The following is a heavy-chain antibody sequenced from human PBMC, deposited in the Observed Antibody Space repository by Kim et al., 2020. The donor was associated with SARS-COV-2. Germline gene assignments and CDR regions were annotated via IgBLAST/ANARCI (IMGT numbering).Heavy chain of an antibody. CDR1: GFTFSSYS. V-gene: IGHV3-21*01. CDR3: ARDNPPYSSSWYYRYYYYGMDV. D-gene: IGHD6-13*01. Sequence: GGSLRLSCAASGFTFSSYSMNWVRQAPGKGLEWVSSISSSSSYIYYADSVKGRFTISRDNAKNSLYLQMNSLRAEDTAVYYCARDNPPYSSSWYYRYYYYGMDVWGQGTTVTVSS. J-gene: IGHJ6*02. CDR2: ISSSSSYI.